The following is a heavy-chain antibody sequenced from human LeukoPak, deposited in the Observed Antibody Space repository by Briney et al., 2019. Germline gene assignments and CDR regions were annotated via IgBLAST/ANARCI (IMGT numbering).Heavy chain of an antibody. CDR1: GFTFDDYT. J-gene: IGHJ3*02. D-gene: IGHD3-10*01. V-gene: IGHV3-43*01. Sequence: TGGSLRLSCAASGFTFDDYTMHWVRQAPGKGLEWVSLISWDGGSTFYADSVKGRFTISRDNSKNSLYLQMNSLRTEDTALYYCARTMIRGLNDAFDIWGQGTMVTVSS. CDR3: ARTMIRGLNDAFDI. CDR2: ISWDGGST.